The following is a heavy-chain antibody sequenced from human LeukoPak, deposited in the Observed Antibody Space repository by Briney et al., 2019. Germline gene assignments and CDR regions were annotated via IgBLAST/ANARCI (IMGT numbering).Heavy chain of an antibody. J-gene: IGHJ4*02. CDR3: ARYSSDWGTPDY. CDR1: GFTFSNAW. V-gene: IGHV3-15*01. Sequence: AGGSLRLSCAASGFTFSNAWMSWVRQAPGKGLEWVGRIKSKTDGGTTDYAAPVKGRFTISRDNSKNTLYLQMNSLRAEDTAVYYCARYSSDWGTPDYWGQGTLVTVSS. CDR2: IKSKTDGGTT. D-gene: IGHD6-19*01.